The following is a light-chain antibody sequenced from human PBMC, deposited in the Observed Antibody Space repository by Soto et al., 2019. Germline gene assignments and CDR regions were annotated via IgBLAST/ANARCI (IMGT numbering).Light chain of an antibody. V-gene: IGKV1-5*03. Sequence: DIQMTQSPSTLSASVGDRVTITCRASQSISSLLAWYQHKPGKAPKFLIYKASSLQSGVPSRFSGSGSGTEFTLTITSLQPDDFAAYYCHQYYSFPRTFGQGTKVDIK. CDR2: KAS. J-gene: IGKJ1*01. CDR1: QSISSL. CDR3: HQYYSFPRT.